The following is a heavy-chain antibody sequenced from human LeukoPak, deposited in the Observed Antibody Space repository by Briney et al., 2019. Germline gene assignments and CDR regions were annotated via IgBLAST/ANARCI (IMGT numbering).Heavy chain of an antibody. CDR2: IIPIFGTA. V-gene: IGHV1-69*05. J-gene: IGHJ3*02. CDR1: GGTFRSFA. Sequence: GAWVRVSGKASGGTFRSFAISWGQQPLEQGLEWWGGIIPIFGTANYAQKFQGIVTITTDESTSTAYMELSSLRSEDTAVYYCARKNGYFDWSDAFDIWGQGTMVTVSS. D-gene: IGHD3-9*01. CDR3: ARKNGYFDWSDAFDI.